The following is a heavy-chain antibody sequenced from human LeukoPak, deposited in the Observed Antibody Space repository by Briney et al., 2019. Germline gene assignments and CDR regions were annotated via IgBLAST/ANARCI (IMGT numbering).Heavy chain of an antibody. CDR2: MNPNSGNT. CDR1: GYTFTSYD. D-gene: IGHD5-12*01. Sequence: ASVKVSCKASGYTFTSYDINWVRQATGQGLEWMGWMNPNSGNTGYAQKFQGRVTMTRNTSISTAYMELSSLRSEDTAVYYCARNGWLPTEGAFDIWGQGTMVTVSS. J-gene: IGHJ3*02. V-gene: IGHV1-8*01. CDR3: ARNGWLPTEGAFDI.